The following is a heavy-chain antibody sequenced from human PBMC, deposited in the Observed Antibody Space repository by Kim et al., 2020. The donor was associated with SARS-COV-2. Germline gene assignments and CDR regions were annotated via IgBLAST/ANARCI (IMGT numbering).Heavy chain of an antibody. V-gene: IGHV2-5*02. CDR2: IYWDDDK. CDR3: ARKKEGRPYDS. Sequence: SGPTLVNPTQTLTLTCSFSGFSFRDSGVAVGWTRQSPGKALEWLALIYWDDDKRYSPSLKNRLTITKDTSENQVFLTVTNLGPADTGTYFCARKKEGRPYDSWGPGALVFVSS. CDR1: GFSFRDSGVA. J-gene: IGHJ4*02.